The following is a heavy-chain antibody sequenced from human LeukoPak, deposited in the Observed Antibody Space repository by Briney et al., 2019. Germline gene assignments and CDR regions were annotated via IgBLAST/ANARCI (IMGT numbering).Heavy chain of an antibody. CDR3: ARVRYRLAETYIDY. CDR2: ISAYIGNI. Sequence: GASVKVSCKASGYTFTNYDITWVRQAPGQGLEWMGWISAYIGNIYYAQKFQGRVTMTTDTSTSTAYMQLRSLRSDDTAVYYCARVRYRLAETYIDYWGQGTLVTVSS. V-gene: IGHV1-18*01. CDR1: GYTFTNYD. D-gene: IGHD3-16*01. J-gene: IGHJ4*02.